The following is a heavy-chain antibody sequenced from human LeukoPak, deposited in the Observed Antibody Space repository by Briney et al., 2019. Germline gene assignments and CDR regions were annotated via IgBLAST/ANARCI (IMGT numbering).Heavy chain of an antibody. Sequence: GGSLRPSCAASGFTFSSYWLHWVRQAPGKGLVWVSRISNDARSTSYADSVKGRFTISRDNAKNTLYLQMNRLRAEDTAVYYCASYPVLLGDWGRGALVTVSS. V-gene: IGHV3-74*01. CDR2: ISNDARST. CDR3: ASYPVLLGD. CDR1: GFTFSSYW. D-gene: IGHD3-10*01. J-gene: IGHJ4*01.